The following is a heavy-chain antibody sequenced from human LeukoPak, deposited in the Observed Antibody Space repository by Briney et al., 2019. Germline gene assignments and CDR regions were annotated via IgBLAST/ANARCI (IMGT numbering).Heavy chain of an antibody. V-gene: IGHV1-2*02. Sequence: GASVKVSCKTSGYTFTGYYIHWVRQAPGQAIEWMEWINPNNGGTKYAQNFQGRVTMTRDSSMSTAYMELSRLRSDDTAVYYCARDYAYDSSVHFDYWGQGTLVTVSS. D-gene: IGHD3-22*01. CDR3: ARDYAYDSSVHFDY. CDR2: INPNNGGT. CDR1: GYTFTGYY. J-gene: IGHJ4*02.